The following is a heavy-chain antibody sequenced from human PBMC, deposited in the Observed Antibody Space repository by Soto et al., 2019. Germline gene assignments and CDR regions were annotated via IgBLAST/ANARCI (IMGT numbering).Heavy chain of an antibody. CDR3: ARTDRAIFYGVDV. D-gene: IGHD3-22*01. V-gene: IGHV4-34*01. CDR1: GGSFSAYY. J-gene: IGHJ6*02. CDR2: IDHSGST. Sequence: QVKLQQWGAGLLKPSETLSLTCAVYGGSFSAYYWSWIRQHPGKGLEWIGEIDHSGSTNYNPSLESRVTIAVDTSKNQCSLKVSSVTAADTDVYHCARTDRAIFYGVDVWGQGTTVTVSS.